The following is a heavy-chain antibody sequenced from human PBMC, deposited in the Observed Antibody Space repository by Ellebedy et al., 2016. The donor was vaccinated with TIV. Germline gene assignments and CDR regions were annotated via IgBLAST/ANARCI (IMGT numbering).Heavy chain of an antibody. CDR2: INHSGST. CDR1: GGSFRGSY. Sequence: MPSETLSLTCAVYGGSFRGSYSSWIRPPPGEGLEWIGEINHSGSTNYKPSLKSRVTISVDTSKNQFSLKLSSVTAADTAVYYCARVRGGMVRFDYWGQGTLVTVSS. J-gene: IGHJ4*02. D-gene: IGHD3-16*01. CDR3: ARVRGGMVRFDY. V-gene: IGHV4-34*01.